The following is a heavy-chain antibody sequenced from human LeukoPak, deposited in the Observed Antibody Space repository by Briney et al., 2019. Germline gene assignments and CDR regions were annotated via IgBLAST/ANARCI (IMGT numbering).Heavy chain of an antibody. CDR3: AREPDP. CDR1: GGSPSGYY. Sequence: SETLSLTCTVSGGSPSGYYWGWIRLPAGKGLEWIGRIFSSGDATYNPSLKSRVTMSVDTSKNQFSLGLKSVAAADTAVYYCAREPDPWGQGTQVTVST. V-gene: IGHV4-4*07. J-gene: IGHJ5*02. CDR2: IFSSGDA.